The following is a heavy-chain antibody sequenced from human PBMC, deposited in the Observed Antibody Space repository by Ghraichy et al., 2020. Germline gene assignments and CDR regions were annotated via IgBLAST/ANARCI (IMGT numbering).Heavy chain of an antibody. V-gene: IGHV3-53*01. Sequence: GGSLRLSCAASGFTVSSNYMSWVRQAPGKGLEWVSVIYSGGSTYYADSVKGRFTISRDNSKNTLYLQMNSLRAEDTAVYYCARVDSVAGSFDYWGQGTLVTVSS. CDR1: GFTVSSNY. J-gene: IGHJ4*02. CDR3: ARVDSVAGSFDY. CDR2: IYSGGST. D-gene: IGHD6-19*01.